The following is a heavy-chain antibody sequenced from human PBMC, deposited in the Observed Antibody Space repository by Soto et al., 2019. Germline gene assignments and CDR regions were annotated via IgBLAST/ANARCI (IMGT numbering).Heavy chain of an antibody. Sequence: QVQLVQSGAEVRKPGSSVKVSCKASGGTFSSDAVSWARQAPDQGLEWMGGLIPILGTTHYAQKFQGRVTITADESTNTAYMELSSLRSDDTAVYYCARASGYVSGWYHDYWGQGTRVTVSS. CDR3: ARASGYVSGWYHDY. V-gene: IGHV1-69*01. CDR2: LIPILGTT. D-gene: IGHD6-19*01. J-gene: IGHJ4*02. CDR1: GGTFSSDA.